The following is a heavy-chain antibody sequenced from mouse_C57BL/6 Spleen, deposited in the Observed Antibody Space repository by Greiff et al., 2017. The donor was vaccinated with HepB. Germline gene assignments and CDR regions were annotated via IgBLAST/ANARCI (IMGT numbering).Heavy chain of an antibody. V-gene: IGHV14-4*01. J-gene: IGHJ2*01. CDR1: GFNIKDDY. CDR2: IDPENGDT. CDR3: TTMVMTGYYFDY. Sequence: VQLQQSGAELVRPGASVKLSCTASGFNIKDDYMHWVKQRPEQGLEWIGWIDPENGDTEYASKFQGKATITADTSSNTAYLQLSSLTSEDTAVYYCTTMVMTGYYFDYWGQGTTLTVSS. D-gene: IGHD2-2*01.